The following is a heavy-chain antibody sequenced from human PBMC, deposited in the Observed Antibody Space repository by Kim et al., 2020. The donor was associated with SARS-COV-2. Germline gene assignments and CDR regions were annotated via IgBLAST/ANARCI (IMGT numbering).Heavy chain of an antibody. V-gene: IGHV4-39*01. CDR3: ATQPRRDGYNPFDH. CDR2: IHYSGNT. Sequence: SETLSLTCQVSGDSTSNVNKYWAWIRQPPGRGLEWLGSIHYSGNTYYNPSLEDRVTISVDTSKNHFSLKLRSVTAADTAFYYCATQPRRDGYNPFDHWGRGTLVTVSS. D-gene: IGHD6-25*01. CDR1: GDSTSNVNKY. J-gene: IGHJ4*02.